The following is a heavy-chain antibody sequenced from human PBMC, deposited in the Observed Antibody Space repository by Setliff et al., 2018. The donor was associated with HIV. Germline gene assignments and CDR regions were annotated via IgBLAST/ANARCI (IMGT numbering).Heavy chain of an antibody. V-gene: IGHV1-8*03. Sequence: ASVKVSCKASGYTFTSYDINWVRQATGQGLEWMGWMNPNSGNTGYAQKFQGRVTITRNTSISTAYMELSSLRSEDTAVYYCARKVYCTNGVCLDAFDIWGQGTMVTVSS. CDR2: MNPNSGNT. CDR3: ARKVYCTNGVCLDAFDI. D-gene: IGHD2-8*01. J-gene: IGHJ3*02. CDR1: GYTFTSYD.